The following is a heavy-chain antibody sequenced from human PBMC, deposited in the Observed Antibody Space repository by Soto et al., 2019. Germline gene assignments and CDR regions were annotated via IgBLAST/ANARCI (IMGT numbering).Heavy chain of an antibody. CDR3: ARGVGSDGDAFDI. D-gene: IGHD2-21*02. J-gene: IGHJ3*02. Sequence: SETLSLTCNMSGDSYSISTYSWSWIRQPPGKALQWIGFIYQSGVTSYNPSLASRVSISLDRSNNQCSLKLKSVTAADTAVYYCARGVGSDGDAFDIWGQGTMVTVSS. CDR2: IYQSGVT. CDR1: GDSYSISTYS. V-gene: IGHV4-30-2*01.